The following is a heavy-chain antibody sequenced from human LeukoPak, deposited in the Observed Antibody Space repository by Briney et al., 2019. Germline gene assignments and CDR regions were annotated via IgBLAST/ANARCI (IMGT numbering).Heavy chain of an antibody. V-gene: IGHV5-51*01. J-gene: IGHJ3*02. Sequence: GESLKISCKGSGYSFSTYWIAWVRQMPGKGLEYMGIMYPGDSDTRYSPSFQGQVTISADKSISTAYLQWSSLKASDTATYYCARTKYNLSYAFDIWGQGTMVTVSS. CDR1: GYSFSTYW. CDR3: ARTKYNLSYAFDI. D-gene: IGHD1-14*01. CDR2: MYPGDSDT.